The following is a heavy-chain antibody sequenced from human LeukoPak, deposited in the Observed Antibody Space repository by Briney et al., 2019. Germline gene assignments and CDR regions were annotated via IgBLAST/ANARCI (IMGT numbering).Heavy chain of an antibody. Sequence: SVKVSCEASGGTFSSYAISWVRQAPGQGLEWMGGIIPIFGTANYAQKFQGRVTITADESTSTAYMELSSLRSEDTAVYYCARSRYCSGGSCYSVYFDYWGQGTLVTVSS. CDR3: ARSRYCSGGSCYSVYFDY. J-gene: IGHJ4*02. CDR2: IIPIFGTA. CDR1: GGTFSSYA. D-gene: IGHD2-15*01. V-gene: IGHV1-69*01.